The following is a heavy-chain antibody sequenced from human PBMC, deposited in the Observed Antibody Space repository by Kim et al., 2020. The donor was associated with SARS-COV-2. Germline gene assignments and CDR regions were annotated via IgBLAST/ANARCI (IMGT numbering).Heavy chain of an antibody. CDR3: ARERDGYFDY. V-gene: IGHV3-53*01. J-gene: IGHJ4*02. Sequence: GGSLRLSCAASGFTVSSNYMSWVRQAPGKGLEWVSVIYSGGSTYNADSVKGRFTISRDNSKNTLYLQMNSLRAEDTAVYYCARERDGYFDYWGQGTLVTVSS. CDR1: GFTVSSNY. CDR2: IYSGGST.